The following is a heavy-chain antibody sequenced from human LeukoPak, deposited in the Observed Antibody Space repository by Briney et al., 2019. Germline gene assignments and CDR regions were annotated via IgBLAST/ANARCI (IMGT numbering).Heavy chain of an antibody. V-gene: IGHV5-51*01. CDR1: GYSFTGYW. CDR3: ARRRDLYSGSYYPFDY. J-gene: IGHJ4*02. D-gene: IGHD1-26*01. CDR2: IYPGDSDT. Sequence: GESLKISCKGSGYSFTGYWIGWVRQMPGKGLEWMGIIYPGDSDTRYSPSFQGQVTISADKSISTAYLQWSSLKASDTAMYYCARRRDLYSGSYYPFDYWGQGTLVTVSS.